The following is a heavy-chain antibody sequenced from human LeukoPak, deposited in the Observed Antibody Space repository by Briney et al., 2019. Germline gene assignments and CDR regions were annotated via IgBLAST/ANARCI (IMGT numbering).Heavy chain of an antibody. CDR3: ARDGRRDIVVVPAAR. CDR1: GYTFASYG. D-gene: IGHD2-2*01. Sequence: ASEKLSCKASGYTFASYGTSWVRQAPGPGLEWRGWISAYNGNTNYAQTPQGRVTMTTDTSTSTAYMELRSLRSDDTAVYYCARDGRRDIVVVPAARWGQGTLVTVSS. CDR2: ISAYNGNT. J-gene: IGHJ4*02. V-gene: IGHV1-18*01.